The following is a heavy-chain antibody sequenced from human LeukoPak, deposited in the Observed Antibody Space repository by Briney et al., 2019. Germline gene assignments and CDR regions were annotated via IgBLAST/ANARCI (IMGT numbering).Heavy chain of an antibody. CDR2: VNPNSGDT. CDR3: ALLFSSTWYRFDS. Sequence: ASVKVSCKASGYTFTDYYMHWVRQAPGQGLEWMGWVNPNSGDTNYVHKFQGRVTMTSDTSLSTAYMDLSRVRSDDTAVYYCALLFSSTWYRFDSWGQGTLVTVSS. V-gene: IGHV1-2*02. D-gene: IGHD6-13*01. CDR1: GYTFTDYY. J-gene: IGHJ4*02.